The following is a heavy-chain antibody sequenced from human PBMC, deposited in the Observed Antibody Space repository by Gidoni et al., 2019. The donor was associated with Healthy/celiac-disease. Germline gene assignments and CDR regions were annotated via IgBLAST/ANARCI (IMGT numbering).Heavy chain of an antibody. D-gene: IGHD3-22*01. CDR2: ISSSRSYI. J-gene: IGHJ3*02. V-gene: IGHV3-21*01. CDR1: GVPFSSYS. CDR3: ARDFINYYDSSGYRDAFDI. Sequence: EVQLVESGGGLVKPGGSLRLSCAASGVPFSSYSMNWVRQAPGKGLEWVSSISSSRSYIYYSDSVKGRFTISRDNAKNSLYLQMNSLRAEDTAVYYCARDFINYYDSSGYRDAFDIWGQGTMVTVSS.